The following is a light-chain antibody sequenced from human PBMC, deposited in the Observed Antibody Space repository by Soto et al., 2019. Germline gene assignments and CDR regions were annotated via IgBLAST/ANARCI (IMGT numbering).Light chain of an antibody. Sequence: EIVLTQSPATLSLSPGERATLSCRASQSVSSYLAWYQQKPGQAPRLLIYDASNRATGIPARFSSSGSGTDFTLTISSLEPEDFAVYYCKQRSQSWTFGQGTKVDVK. V-gene: IGKV3-11*01. CDR1: QSVSSY. CDR3: KQRSQSWT. J-gene: IGKJ1*01. CDR2: DAS.